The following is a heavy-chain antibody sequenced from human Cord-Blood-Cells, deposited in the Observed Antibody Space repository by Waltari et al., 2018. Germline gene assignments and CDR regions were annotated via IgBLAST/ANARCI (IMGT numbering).Heavy chain of an antibody. D-gene: IGHD3-10*01. CDR3: AKELLFDY. CDR1: GFTFCSLV. CDR2: ISGSGGST. J-gene: IGHJ4*02. V-gene: IGHV3-23*01. Sequence: EVQLLEAGGGVVQAGGYLRLSRAASGFTFCSLVLRWVRQAPGKGLAWVAAISGSGGSTYYADSVKGRFTTTRDNSKNSLNLQTTSLSAEDTAVQCCAKELLFDYWGQGTLVTVSS.